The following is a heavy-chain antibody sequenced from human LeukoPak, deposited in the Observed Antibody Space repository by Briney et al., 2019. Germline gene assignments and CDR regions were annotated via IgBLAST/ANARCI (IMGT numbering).Heavy chain of an antibody. Sequence: SETLSLTCTVSGGSISSYYWSWIRQPPGKGLEWIGYIYYSGSTNYNPSLKSRVTISVDTSKNQFSLKLSSVTAADTAVYYCARDTAGRITIFGVPRLDWFDPWGQGTLVTVSS. J-gene: IGHJ5*02. CDR1: GGSISSYY. V-gene: IGHV4-59*01. D-gene: IGHD3-3*01. CDR2: IYYSGST. CDR3: ARDTAGRITIFGVPRLDWFDP.